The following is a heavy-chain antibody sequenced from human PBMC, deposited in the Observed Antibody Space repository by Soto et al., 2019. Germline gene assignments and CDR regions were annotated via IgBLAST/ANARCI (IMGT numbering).Heavy chain of an antibody. D-gene: IGHD1-20*01. Sequence: PGGSLRLSCAASGFTFSSYAMSWFRQAPGKGLEWVSAISGSGGSTYYADSVKGRFTISRDNSKNTLYLQMNSLRAEDTAVYYSANGISWYSYYGMDIWGHETTLTVSS. J-gene: IGHJ6*02. CDR3: ANGISWYSYYGMDI. V-gene: IGHV3-23*01. CDR2: ISGSGGST. CDR1: GFTFSSYA.